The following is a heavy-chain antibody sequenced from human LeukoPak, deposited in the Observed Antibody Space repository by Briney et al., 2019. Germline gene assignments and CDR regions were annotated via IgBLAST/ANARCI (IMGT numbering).Heavy chain of an antibody. V-gene: IGHV4-4*02. CDR1: GGSISSSNW. CDR3: ARRAGGYSHPYDY. J-gene: IGHJ4*02. CDR2: IYHSGST. D-gene: IGHD4-23*01. Sequence: SGTLSLTCAVSGGSISSSNWWSWVRQPPGQGLEWIGEIYHSGSTNYNPSLKSRVTISVEKSKNQFYLKLSTVTAADMALYYSARRAGGYSHPYDYWGQGVLVTVSS.